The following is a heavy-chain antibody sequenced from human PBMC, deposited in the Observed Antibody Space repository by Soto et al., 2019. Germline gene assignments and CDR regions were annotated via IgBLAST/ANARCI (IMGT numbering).Heavy chain of an antibody. D-gene: IGHD6-19*01. Sequence: GGSLRLSCAASGFTFSSYAMHWVRQAPGKGLEWVAVISYDGSNKYYADSVKGRFTISRDNSKNTLYLQMNSLRAEDTAVYYCARAGYSSGWYRYYYYGMDVWGQGTTVTVSS. CDR1: GFTFSSYA. CDR3: ARAGYSSGWYRYYYYGMDV. CDR2: ISYDGSNK. J-gene: IGHJ6*02. V-gene: IGHV3-30-3*01.